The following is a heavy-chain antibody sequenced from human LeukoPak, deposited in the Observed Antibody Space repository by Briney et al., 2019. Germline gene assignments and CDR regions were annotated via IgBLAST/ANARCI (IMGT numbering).Heavy chain of an antibody. D-gene: IGHD6-13*01. J-gene: IGHJ4*02. CDR2: IYYSGST. V-gene: IGHV4-59*08. Sequence: PSETLSLTCTVSGGSISSHYWSWIRQPPGKGLEWIGYIYYSGSTNYNPSLKSRVTISVDTSKNQFSLKLSSVTAADTAVYYCARRQPGIAAAGTFDYWGQGTLVTVSS. CDR1: GGSISSHY. CDR3: ARRQPGIAAAGTFDY.